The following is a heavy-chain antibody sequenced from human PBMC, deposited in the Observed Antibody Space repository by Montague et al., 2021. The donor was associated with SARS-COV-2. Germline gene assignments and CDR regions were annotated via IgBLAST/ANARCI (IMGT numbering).Heavy chain of an antibody. V-gene: IGHV3-23*01. Sequence: SLRLSCAASDFTFSDYSMTWVRQAPGKGLEWVSIITGSGSTTYYADSVKGRFTISRDNSRSTLYLQMNSLRVEDTAVYYCARRRIKDILLVLPAPHLDVWGKGTTVTVSS. CDR3: ARRRIKDILLVLPAPHLDV. J-gene: IGHJ6*04. CDR2: ITGSGSTT. CDR1: DFTFSDYS. D-gene: IGHD2-21*02.